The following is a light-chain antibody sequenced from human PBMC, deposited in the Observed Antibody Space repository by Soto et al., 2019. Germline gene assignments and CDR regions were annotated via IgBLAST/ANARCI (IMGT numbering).Light chain of an antibody. Sequence: EIVLTQSPCALSVSPGERATLSCRASQSVSSSYLALCQYKPGPGHTPRLYSESNRGTGIPDRFSGSGSGTDIALTISRREPEDFEVYYCQQYGSSGTFGQGTKVDIK. V-gene: IGKV3-20*01. CDR2: SES. J-gene: IGKJ1*01. CDR3: QQYGSSGT. CDR1: QSVSSSY.